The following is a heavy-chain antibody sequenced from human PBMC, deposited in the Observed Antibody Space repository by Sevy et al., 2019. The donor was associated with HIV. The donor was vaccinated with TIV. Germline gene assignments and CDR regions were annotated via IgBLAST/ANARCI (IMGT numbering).Heavy chain of an antibody. CDR3: ARGDTVLPTDGFDI. Sequence: SETLSLTCTVSGDSISNGEYYWTWIRQHPGKGLEWIGYIYYTGSTYYNPSLESRVTMSVDMAKNQFSLKLTSVTAADTAMYYCARGDTVLPTDGFDIWGRGTLVTVSS. CDR2: IYYTGST. J-gene: IGHJ2*01. D-gene: IGHD2-8*01. CDR1: GDSISNGEYY. V-gene: IGHV4-31*03.